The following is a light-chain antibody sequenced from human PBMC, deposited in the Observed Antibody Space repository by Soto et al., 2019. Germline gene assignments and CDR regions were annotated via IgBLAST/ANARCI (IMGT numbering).Light chain of an antibody. CDR3: AAWDDSLNPL. J-gene: IGLJ6*01. CDR1: SSNIGDNP. CDR2: IND. V-gene: IGLV1-44*01. Sequence: QSVLTPPPSASGTPGQRVTISCSGSSSNIGDNPVNWYQQVPGAAHKLLIYINDNRPSGVPDRFSGSKSGTSGSQPISGLKPGDEADYDCAAWDDSLNPLLGNGTKLTVL.